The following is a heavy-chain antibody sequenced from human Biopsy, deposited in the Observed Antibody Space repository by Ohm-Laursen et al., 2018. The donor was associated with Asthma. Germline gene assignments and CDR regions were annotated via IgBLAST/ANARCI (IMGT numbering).Heavy chain of an antibody. J-gene: IGHJ3*01. CDR3: ARWYSTYDAFDF. CDR2: FYYSGST. D-gene: IGHD6-13*01. Sequence: SDTLSLTCSVYGGSISSFYWSWIRQSPEKGLEWIGSFYYSGSTYYHPSLKSRVTVSLDTSKNQFSLKLRSVTAADTAVYHCARWYSTYDAFDFWGQGTMVTVSS. CDR1: GGSISSFY. V-gene: IGHV4-59*05.